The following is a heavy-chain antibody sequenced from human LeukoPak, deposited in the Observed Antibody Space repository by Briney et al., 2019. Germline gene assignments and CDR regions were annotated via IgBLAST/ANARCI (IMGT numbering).Heavy chain of an antibody. CDR3: ARDPRIAAAGTALFDY. CDR2: ISYDGSNK. V-gene: IGHV3-30*01. D-gene: IGHD6-13*01. J-gene: IGHJ4*02. Sequence: PGRSLRLSCAASGFTFDDYAMHWVRQAPGKGLEWVAVISYDGSNKYYADSVKGRFTISRDNSKNTLYLQMNSLRAEDTAVYYCARDPRIAAAGTALFDYWGQGTLVTVSS. CDR1: GFTFDDYA.